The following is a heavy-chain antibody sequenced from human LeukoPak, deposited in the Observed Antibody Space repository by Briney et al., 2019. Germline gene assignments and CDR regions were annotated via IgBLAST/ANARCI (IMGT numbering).Heavy chain of an antibody. CDR3: ARLITMIVGVDY. J-gene: IGHJ4*02. D-gene: IGHD3-22*01. V-gene: IGHV3-53*05. Sequence: GGSLRLSCAASGFTVSSNYMSWVRQAPGKGLEWVSVIYSGGSTYYADSVKGRFTISRDNSKNTLYLQMNSLRAEDTAVYYCARLITMIVGVDYWGQGTLVTVSS. CDR1: GFTVSSNY. CDR2: IYSGGST.